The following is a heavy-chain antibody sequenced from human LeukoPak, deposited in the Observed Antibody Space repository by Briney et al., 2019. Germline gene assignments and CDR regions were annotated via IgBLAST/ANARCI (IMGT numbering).Heavy chain of an antibody. CDR2: ISGSGGST. V-gene: IGHV3-23*01. D-gene: IGHD6-19*01. CDR1: GFTFSSYG. CDR3: AMLGVSGWYSDY. J-gene: IGHJ4*02. Sequence: GGSLRLSCAASGFTFSSYGMSWVRQAPGKGLEWVSVISGSGGSTYYADSVKGRFTISRGNAKNTLYLQMNSLRAEDTAVYYCAMLGVSGWYSDYWGQGTLVTVSS.